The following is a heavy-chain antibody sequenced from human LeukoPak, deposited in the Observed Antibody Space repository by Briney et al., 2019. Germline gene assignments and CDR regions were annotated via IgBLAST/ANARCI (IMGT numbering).Heavy chain of an antibody. D-gene: IGHD3-3*01. J-gene: IGHJ4*02. CDR1: GFTFSSYA. Sequence: GRSLRLSCAASGFTFSSYAMHWVRQAPGKGLEWVSAISGNGGSTYYRDSVKGRFIISRDNSKNTLYLQMNSLRAEDTAVYYCAREQGFLSYWGQGTLVTVSS. CDR2: ISGNGGST. CDR3: AREQGFLSY. V-gene: IGHV3-23*01.